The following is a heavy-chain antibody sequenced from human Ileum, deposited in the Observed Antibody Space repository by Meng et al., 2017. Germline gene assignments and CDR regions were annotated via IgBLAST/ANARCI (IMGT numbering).Heavy chain of an antibody. CDR3: ARGAYLGSGYYFDY. J-gene: IGHJ4*02. CDR2: IYYSEST. D-gene: IGHD3-10*01. CDR1: GGSTRSGDNY. V-gene: IGHV4-30-4*01. Sequence: QLQESGSGLVNQSPTPSLTCSVSGGSTRSGDNYWSWIRQPPGKDLEEMGYIYYSESTNYTPSLKSRVIMSVDTSANRFSLNLNSVTAADTAVYFCARGAYLGSGYYFDYWGQGALVTVSS.